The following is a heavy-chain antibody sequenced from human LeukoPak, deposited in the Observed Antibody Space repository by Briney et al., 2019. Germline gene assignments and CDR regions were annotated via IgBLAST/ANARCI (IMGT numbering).Heavy chain of an antibody. V-gene: IGHV1-46*02. J-gene: IGHJ6*02. D-gene: IGHD3-10*01. CDR1: GYSFNSHH. CDR2: KFSHDGTT. CDR3: ARDSGNFHYDMDV. Sequence: ASVKVSCKTSGYSFNSHHVHWVRQAPGQGLDWMGVKFSHDGTTSYTQNFQGRLTMTRDTSTSTVYMELSSLRSEDTAVYYCARDSGNFHYDMDVWGQGTTVIVSS.